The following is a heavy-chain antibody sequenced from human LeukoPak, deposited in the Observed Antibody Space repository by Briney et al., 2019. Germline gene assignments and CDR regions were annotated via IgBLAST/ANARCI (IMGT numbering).Heavy chain of an antibody. D-gene: IGHD3-22*01. CDR2: INHSGST. Sequence: KASETLSLTCAVYGGSFSGYYWSWIRQPPGKGLEWIGEINHSGSTNYNPSLKSRVTISVDTSKNQFSLKLSSVTAADTAVYYCARSGSGSSHYYFDYWGQGTLVTVSP. CDR3: ARSGSGSSHYYFDY. CDR1: GGSFSGYY. J-gene: IGHJ4*02. V-gene: IGHV4-34*01.